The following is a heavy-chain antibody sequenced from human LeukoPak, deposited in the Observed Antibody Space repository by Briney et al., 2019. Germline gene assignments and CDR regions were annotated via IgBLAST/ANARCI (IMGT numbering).Heavy chain of an antibody. Sequence: GGSLRLSCTASGFTSSNAWMTWVRQVPGKGLEWVSGINWNGGSTGYADSVEGRFTISRDNAKNSLYLQMNSLRAEDTALYYCARDLLRGYVDYWGQRTLVTVSS. CDR2: INWNGGST. CDR1: GFTSSNAW. J-gene: IGHJ4*02. V-gene: IGHV3-20*04. CDR3: ARDLLRGYVDY. D-gene: IGHD3-9*01.